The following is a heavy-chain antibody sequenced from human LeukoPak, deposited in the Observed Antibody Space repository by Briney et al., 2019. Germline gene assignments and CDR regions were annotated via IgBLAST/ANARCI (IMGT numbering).Heavy chain of an antibody. J-gene: IGHJ4*02. D-gene: IGHD3-10*01. CDR1: GGSISSSNW. V-gene: IGHV4-4*02. Sequence: SETLSLTCAVSGGSISSSNWWSWVRQPPGKGLEWIGEIYHSGSTNYNPSLKGRVTISVDRSKNQFSLKLSSVTAADTAVYYCARARVRGVPFDYWGQGTLVTVSS. CDR2: IYHSGST. CDR3: ARARVRGVPFDY.